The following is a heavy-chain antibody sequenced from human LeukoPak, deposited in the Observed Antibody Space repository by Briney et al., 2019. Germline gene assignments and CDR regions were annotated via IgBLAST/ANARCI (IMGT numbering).Heavy chain of an antibody. CDR2: IIPIFGTA. J-gene: IGHJ4*02. CDR3: ASSPGVGIVVVTATTLYFDY. V-gene: IGHV1-69*05. D-gene: IGHD2-21*02. Sequence: ASVKVSCKASGGTFSSYAISWVRQAPGQGLEWMGRIIPIFGTANYAQKFQGRVTINTDDSTSTAYMELSSLRSEDTAVYYCASSPGVGIVVVTATTLYFDYWGQGTLVTVSS. CDR1: GGTFSSYA.